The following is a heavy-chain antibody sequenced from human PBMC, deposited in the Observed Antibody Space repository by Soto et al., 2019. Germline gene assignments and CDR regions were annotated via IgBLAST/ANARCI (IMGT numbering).Heavy chain of an antibody. CDR2: MNPNSGNT. J-gene: IGHJ6*02. D-gene: IGHD3-3*01. V-gene: IGHV1-8*01. Sequence: SVKVSCKASGYTFTSYDINWVRQATGQGLEWMGWMNPNSGNTGYAQKFQGRVTMTRNTSISTAYMELSSLRSEDTAVYYCARSHRSRYDFWSGYPIYYYYGMDVWGQGTTVTVSS. CDR1: GYTFTSYD. CDR3: ARSHRSRYDFWSGYPIYYYYGMDV.